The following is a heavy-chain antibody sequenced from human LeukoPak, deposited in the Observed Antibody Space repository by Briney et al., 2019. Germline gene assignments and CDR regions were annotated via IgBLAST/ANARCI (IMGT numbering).Heavy chain of an antibody. J-gene: IGHJ4*02. CDR2: IIPIFGTA. CDR3: ARGEFIAVAGTASFDY. Sequence: SVKVSCKASGGTFSSYAISWVRQAPGQGREWMGRIIPIFGTANYAQKFQGRVTITTDESTSTAYMELSSLRSEDTAVYYCARGEFIAVAGTASFDYWGQGTLVTVSS. V-gene: IGHV1-69*05. CDR1: GGTFSSYA. D-gene: IGHD6-19*01.